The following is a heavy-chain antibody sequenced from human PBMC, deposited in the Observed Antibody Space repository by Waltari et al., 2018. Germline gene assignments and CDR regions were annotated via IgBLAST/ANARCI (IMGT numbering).Heavy chain of an antibody. V-gene: IGHV4-39*01. CDR3: ATYIGASVGTAAFDV. J-gene: IGHJ3*01. Sequence: QLQLQESGPRLVRPSETLSPICRASGFSITRHRHYWAWSRQSPGQGLEWIGTVSYSGTTYISPSLKSRVSVSRDTSKNQVSLILGSVTAADMAVYYCATYIGASVGTAAFDVWGQGTMVTVSS. CDR1: GFSITRHRHY. D-gene: IGHD5-12*01. CDR2: VSYSGTT.